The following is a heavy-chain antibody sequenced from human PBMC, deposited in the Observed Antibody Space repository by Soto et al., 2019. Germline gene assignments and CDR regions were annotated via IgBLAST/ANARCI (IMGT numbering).Heavy chain of an antibody. D-gene: IGHD3-3*02. J-gene: IGHJ6*02. CDR3: ARDKDLLHLGGNYYYMLDV. Sequence: QVQLVQSGAEVKKPGSSVKVSCKASGGTFSTSAISWVRLAPGQGLEWVGGIMPVFPTPDYAQNFQGRVTITADESTTTTYLELTSLRADDTAVYYCARDKDLLHLGGNYYYMLDVWGQGTAITVSS. CDR1: GGTFSTSA. CDR2: IMPVFPTP. V-gene: IGHV1-69*12.